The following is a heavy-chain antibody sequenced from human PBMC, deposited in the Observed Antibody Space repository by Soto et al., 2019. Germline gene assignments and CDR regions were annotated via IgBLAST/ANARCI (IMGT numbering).Heavy chain of an antibody. V-gene: IGHV3-23*01. Sequence: GGSLRLSCSASGFTFSNYAMSWVRQAPGKGLEWVSAISGSGGSTYFADSVKGQFTISRDNSKTTLYLQMNSLRAEDTAVYYCAKDLESYYDFWSGPGRAFDIWGQGTMVTV. D-gene: IGHD3-3*01. CDR3: AKDLESYYDFWSGPGRAFDI. CDR2: ISGSGGST. J-gene: IGHJ3*02. CDR1: GFTFSNYA.